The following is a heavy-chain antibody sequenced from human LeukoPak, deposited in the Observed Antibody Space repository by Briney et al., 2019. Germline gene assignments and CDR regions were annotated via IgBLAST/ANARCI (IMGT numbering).Heavy chain of an antibody. Sequence: GGSLRLSCAASGFTFSSSGMIWVRQAPGKGLEWVSGITWNSDNIEYADSVKGRFTISRDNAKNSLYLQMNSLRAEDMALYYCAKGGGGRLIYYYYMDVWGKGTTVTVSS. D-gene: IGHD3-16*01. CDR1: GFTFSSSG. J-gene: IGHJ6*03. CDR3: AKGGGGRLIYYYYMDV. CDR2: ITWNSDNI. V-gene: IGHV3-9*03.